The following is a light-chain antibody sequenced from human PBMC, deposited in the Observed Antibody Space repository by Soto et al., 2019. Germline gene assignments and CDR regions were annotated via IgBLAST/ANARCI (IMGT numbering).Light chain of an antibody. Sequence: DIQMTQSPSTLSASVGDRVTITCRASQSISSGLAWYQQKPGKAPRLLIYDASSLESGIPSRFSGSGPGTEFILTISSLQPDDFATYYCQHYNSFSWTFGQGTKVDIK. CDR2: DAS. CDR1: QSISSG. J-gene: IGKJ1*01. CDR3: QHYNSFSWT. V-gene: IGKV1-5*01.